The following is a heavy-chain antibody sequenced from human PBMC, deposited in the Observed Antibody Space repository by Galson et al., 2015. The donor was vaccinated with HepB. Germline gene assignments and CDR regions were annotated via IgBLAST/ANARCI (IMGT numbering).Heavy chain of an antibody. CDR1: GFTFSSYG. V-gene: IGHV3-33*01. CDR2: IWYDGSNK. CDR3: ARAWYSSGWGWFDP. J-gene: IGHJ5*02. Sequence: SLRLSCAASGFTFSSYGMHWVRQAPGKGLEWVAVIWYDGSNKYYADSVKGRFTISRDNSKNTLYLQMNSLRAEDTAVYYCARAWYSSGWGWFDPWGQGTLVTVSS. D-gene: IGHD6-19*01.